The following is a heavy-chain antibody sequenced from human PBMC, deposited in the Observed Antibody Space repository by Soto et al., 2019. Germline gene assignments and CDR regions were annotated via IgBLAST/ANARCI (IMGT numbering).Heavy chain of an antibody. CDR3: AKGYYDRSGSMDYFDH. V-gene: IGHV3-9*01. D-gene: IGHD3-22*01. J-gene: IGHJ4*02. CDR2: ISWNSGSI. CDR1: GFTFDDYA. Sequence: GGSLRLSCAASGFTFDDYAMHWVRQAPGKGLEWVSGISWNSGSIGYADSVKGRFTISRDNAKNSLYLQMNSLRAEDTALYYCAKGYYDRSGSMDYFDHWGQGTLVTVSS.